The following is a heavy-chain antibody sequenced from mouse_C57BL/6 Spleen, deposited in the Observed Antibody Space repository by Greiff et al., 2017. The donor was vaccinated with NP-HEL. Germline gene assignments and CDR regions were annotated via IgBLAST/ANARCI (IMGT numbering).Heavy chain of an antibody. Sequence: EVQGVESGGGLVKPGGSLKLSCAASGFTFSSYAMSWVRQTPEKRLEWVATISDGGSYTYYPDNVKGRFTISRDNAKNNLYLQMSHLKSEDTAMYYCARGEGPGAYWGQGTLVTVSA. CDR2: ISDGGSYT. D-gene: IGHD3-3*01. CDR3: ARGEGPGAY. V-gene: IGHV5-4*01. J-gene: IGHJ3*01. CDR1: GFTFSSYA.